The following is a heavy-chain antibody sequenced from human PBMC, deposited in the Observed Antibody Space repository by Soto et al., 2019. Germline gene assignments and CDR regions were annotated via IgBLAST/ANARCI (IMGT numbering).Heavy chain of an antibody. D-gene: IGHD3-10*01. CDR3: ARGSSYYYGMDV. CDR2: TYYRSKWYN. J-gene: IGHJ6*02. V-gene: IGHV6-1*01. CDR1: VDIVSSNSAA. Sequence: SQTLSLTCAISVDIVSSNSAAWNCIRQSPSRGLEWLGRTYYRSKWYNDYAVSVKSRITINPDTSKNQFSLQLNSVTPEDTAVYYCARGSSYYYGMDVWGQGTTVTVSS.